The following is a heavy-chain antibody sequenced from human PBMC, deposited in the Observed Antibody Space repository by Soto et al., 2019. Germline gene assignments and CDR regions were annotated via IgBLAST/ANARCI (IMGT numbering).Heavy chain of an antibody. Sequence: QVQLVQSGAEVKKPGASVKVSCKASGYTFTSYGISWVRQAPGQGLEWMGWISAYNGNTNYAQKLQGRVTMTTDTSTSTAYMEPRSLRSDDTAVYYCARVCGGDCSYYYGMDVWGQGTTVTVSS. J-gene: IGHJ6*02. V-gene: IGHV1-18*01. D-gene: IGHD2-21*02. CDR1: GYTFTSYG. CDR3: ARVCGGDCSYYYGMDV. CDR2: ISAYNGNT.